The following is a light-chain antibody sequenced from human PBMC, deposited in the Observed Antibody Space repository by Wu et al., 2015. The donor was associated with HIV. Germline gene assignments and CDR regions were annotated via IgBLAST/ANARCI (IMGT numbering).Light chain of an antibody. V-gene: IGKV1-5*03. CDR2: KAS. Sequence: DIQMTQSPSTLSASLGDRVTITCRASQTITTWLAWYQQKPGKVPKVLIYKASSLESGVPSRFSGSGSGTEFTLTISSLQPDDFATYYCQQYNSYPLTFGGGTKV. J-gene: IGKJ4*01. CDR3: QQYNSYPLT. CDR1: QTITTW.